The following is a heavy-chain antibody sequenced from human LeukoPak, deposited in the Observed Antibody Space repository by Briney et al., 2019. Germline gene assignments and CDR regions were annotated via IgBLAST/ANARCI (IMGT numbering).Heavy chain of an antibody. D-gene: IGHD3-22*01. CDR3: ARDYYDSSGTITTSYAFDI. Sequence: AGGSPRLTCAASGFTFSSYSMNWVRQAPGKGLEWVSYISSSSSTIYYADSVKGRFTISRDNAKNSLYLQMNSLRAEDTAVYYCARDYYDSSGTITTSYAFDIWGQGTMVTVSS. J-gene: IGHJ3*02. CDR1: GFTFSSYS. V-gene: IGHV3-48*01. CDR2: ISSSSSTI.